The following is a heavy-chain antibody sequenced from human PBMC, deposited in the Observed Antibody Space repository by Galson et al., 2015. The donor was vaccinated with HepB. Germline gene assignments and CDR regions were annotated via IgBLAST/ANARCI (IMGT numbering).Heavy chain of an antibody. Sequence: CAISGDSVSSNSAAWNWIRQSPSRGLEWLGRTYYKSNYYSDYAVSVKSRITINPDTSKNQFSLQLNSVTPEDTAVYYCARDAGRGWSGRYYGMDVWGQGTTVTVSS. CDR2: TYYKSNYYS. V-gene: IGHV6-1*01. J-gene: IGHJ6*02. D-gene: IGHD6-19*01. CDR1: GDSVSSNSAA. CDR3: ARDAGRGWSGRYYGMDV.